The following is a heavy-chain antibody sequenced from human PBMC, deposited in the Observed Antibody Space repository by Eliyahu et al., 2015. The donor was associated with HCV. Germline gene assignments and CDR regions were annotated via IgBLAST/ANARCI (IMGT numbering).Heavy chain of an antibody. CDR1: GDAISSGGYY. CDR3: ARGLALPIDN. D-gene: IGHD5-12*01. CDR2: FYYSGRT. V-gene: IGHV4-31*03. Sequence: VQLQESGPGLVKPSQTLSLTCTVSGDAISSGGYYWSWIRQKXGQGLXWIGYFYYSGRTYYNPALKSRVSISVDTSKNQFSLKVESVAAADTAMYFCARGLALPIDNWGQGTLVTVSS. J-gene: IGHJ4*02.